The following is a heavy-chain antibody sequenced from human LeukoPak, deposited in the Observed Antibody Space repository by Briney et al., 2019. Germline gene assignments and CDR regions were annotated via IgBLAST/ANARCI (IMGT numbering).Heavy chain of an antibody. J-gene: IGHJ6*03. Sequence: SETLPLTCTVSGYSISSGYYWGWIRQPPGKGLEWIGSIYHSGSTYYNPSLKSRVTISVDTSKNQFSLKLSSVTAADTAVYYCAREKHVAASYYYYMDVWDKGTTVTVSS. D-gene: IGHD2-15*01. CDR3: AREKHVAASYYYYMDV. V-gene: IGHV4-38-2*02. CDR2: IYHSGST. CDR1: GYSISSGYY.